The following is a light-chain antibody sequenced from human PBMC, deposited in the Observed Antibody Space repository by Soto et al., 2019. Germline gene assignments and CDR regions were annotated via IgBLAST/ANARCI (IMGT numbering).Light chain of an antibody. V-gene: IGLV2-11*01. CDR1: SSDVGGYNY. Sequence: LTQPRSVSGSPGQSVTISCTGTSSDVGGYNYVSWYQQHPGKAPKLMIYDVSKRPSGVPDRFSGSKSGNTASLTISGLQAEDEADYYCCSYAGSYTFFVFGTGTKVTVL. CDR3: CSYAGSYTFFV. CDR2: DVS. J-gene: IGLJ1*01.